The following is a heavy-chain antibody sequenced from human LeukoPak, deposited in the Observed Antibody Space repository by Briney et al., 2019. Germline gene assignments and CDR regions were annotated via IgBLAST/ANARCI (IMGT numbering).Heavy chain of an antibody. CDR1: GFAFSSYA. Sequence: GGSLRLSCAASGFAFSSYAMHWVRQAPGKGLEWVAVISYDGSNKYYADSVKGRFTISRDNSKNSLYLQMNSLRDEDTAVYYCAGDRAYYYDYWGQGTLVTVSS. D-gene: IGHD3-16*01. V-gene: IGHV3-30-3*01. CDR2: ISYDGSNK. J-gene: IGHJ4*02. CDR3: AGDRAYYYDY.